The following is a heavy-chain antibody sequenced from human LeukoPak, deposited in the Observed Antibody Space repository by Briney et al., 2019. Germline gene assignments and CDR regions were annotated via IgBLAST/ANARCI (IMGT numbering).Heavy chain of an antibody. J-gene: IGHJ4*02. CDR2: ISYDGSNK. CDR3: ARGEMAGPSTLDY. Sequence: PGRSLRLSCAASGFTFSSYAMHWVRQAPGKGLEWVAVISYDGSNKYYADSVKGRFTISRDNSKNTLYLQMNSLRAEDTAVYYCARGEMAGPSTLDYWGQGTLVTVSS. V-gene: IGHV3-30*04. D-gene: IGHD6-19*01. CDR1: GFTFSSYA.